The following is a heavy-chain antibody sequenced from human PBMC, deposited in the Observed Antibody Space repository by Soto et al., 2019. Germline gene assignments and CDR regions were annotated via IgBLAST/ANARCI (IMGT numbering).Heavy chain of an antibody. D-gene: IGHD5-18*01. Sequence: PGGSLRLSCAASGFTFSSYGMHWVRQAPGKGLEWVAVISYDGSNKYYADSVKGRFTISRDNSKNTLYLQMNSLRAEDTAVYYCAKDLMTRYSPYYYGMDVWGQGTTVTVSS. J-gene: IGHJ6*02. CDR1: GFTFSSYG. V-gene: IGHV3-30*18. CDR3: AKDLMTRYSPYYYGMDV. CDR2: ISYDGSNK.